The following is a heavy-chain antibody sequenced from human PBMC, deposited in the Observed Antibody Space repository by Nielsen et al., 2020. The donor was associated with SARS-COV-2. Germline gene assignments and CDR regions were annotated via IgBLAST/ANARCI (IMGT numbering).Heavy chain of an antibody. CDR3: ARDFGYCRGGSCNYYGMDV. V-gene: IGHV3-74*01. J-gene: IGHJ6*02. Sequence: GESLKISCAASGFTFSIYWIHWVRQAPGKGLAWVSRIKSDGSGTIYADSVEGRFTISRDNAKNTLYLQMNSLRAEDTAVYYCARDFGYCRGGSCNYYGMDVWGQGTTVTVSS. CDR1: GFTFSIYW. D-gene: IGHD2-15*01. CDR2: IKSDGSGT.